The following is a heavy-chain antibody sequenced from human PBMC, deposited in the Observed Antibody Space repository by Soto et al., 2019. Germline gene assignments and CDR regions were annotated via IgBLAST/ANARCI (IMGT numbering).Heavy chain of an antibody. J-gene: IGHJ5*02. CDR1: GDSITNGDYY. CDR3: AREKQEGSTP. V-gene: IGHV4-30-4*01. CDR2: IYYSGIT. Sequence: QVSLQESGPGLVKPSQTLSLTCFVSGDSITNGDYYWSWIRQPPGKDLEWIAYIYYSGITHYNPSLESRVTISLAPSKNLFPRKMTSVTDPDRAVYSCAREKQEGSTPWGQG.